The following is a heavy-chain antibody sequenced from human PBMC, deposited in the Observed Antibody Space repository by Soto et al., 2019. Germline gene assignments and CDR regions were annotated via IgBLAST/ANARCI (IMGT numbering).Heavy chain of an antibody. CDR2: INPNSGGT. CDR1: GYTFTGYY. J-gene: IGHJ5*02. CDR3: ARGRLLRRLRESSAFDL. V-gene: IGHV1-2*02. Sequence: ASVKVSCKASGYTFTGYYMHWVRQAPGQGLEWMGWINPNSGGTNYAQKFQGRVTMTRDTSISTAYMELSRLRADDTAVYYCARGRLLRRLRESSAFDLWGQGILVSVSS. D-gene: IGHD3-16*02.